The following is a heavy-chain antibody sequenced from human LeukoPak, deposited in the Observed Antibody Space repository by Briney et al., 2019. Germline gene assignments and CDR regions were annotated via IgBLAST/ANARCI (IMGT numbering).Heavy chain of an antibody. CDR2: IIPIFGTA. J-gene: IGHJ4*02. Sequence: SVKLSCKASGGTFSSYAISWVRQAPGHGLEWMGGIIPIFGTANYAQKYQGRVPITTDESTSTAYMELSSLRSEDTAVYYCASSVDTAMVRPFDYWGQGTLVTVSS. CDR3: ASSVDTAMVRPFDY. D-gene: IGHD5-18*01. V-gene: IGHV1-69*05. CDR1: GGTFSSYA.